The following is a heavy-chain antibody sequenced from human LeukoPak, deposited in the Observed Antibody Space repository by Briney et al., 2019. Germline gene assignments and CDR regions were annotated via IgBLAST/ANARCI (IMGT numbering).Heavy chain of an antibody. CDR3: ARELGFGARVFDS. D-gene: IGHD3-10*01. V-gene: IGHV4-31*02. Sequence: SETLSLTCNVSGGSIRRGGDFWSWIRQHPRKGLEWIGNIYYSGTTKYNPSLEGRVTISVDTSKNQFSLNLNSVTAADTAVYYCARELGFGARVFDSWGQGSQVTVSS. CDR2: IYYSGTT. J-gene: IGHJ5*01. CDR1: GGSIRRGGDF.